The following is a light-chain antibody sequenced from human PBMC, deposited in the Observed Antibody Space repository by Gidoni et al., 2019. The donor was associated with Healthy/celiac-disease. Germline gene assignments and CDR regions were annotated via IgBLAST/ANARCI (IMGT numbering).Light chain of an antibody. CDR2: GAS. CDR1: QSVSRSY. Sequence: DSVLTQSPGTLSLSPGERATLSCRASQSVSRSYLAWYQQKPGQAPRLLIYGASSMATGIPDRFSGSGSGTDFTLTISRLEPEDFAVYYCQQYGSSPSITFGQGTRLEIK. J-gene: IGKJ5*01. CDR3: QQYGSSPSIT. V-gene: IGKV3-20*01.